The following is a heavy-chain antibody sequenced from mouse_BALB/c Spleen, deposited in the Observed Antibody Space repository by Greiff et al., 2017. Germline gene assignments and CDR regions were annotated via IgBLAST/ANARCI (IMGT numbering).Heavy chain of an antibody. Sequence: EVKVEESGGGLVQPGGSLKLSCAASGFTFSSYTMSWVRQTPEKRLEWVAYISNGGGSTYYPDTVKGRFTISRDNAKNTLYLQMSSLKSEDTAMYYCARHVGRDYFDYWGQGTTLTVSS. CDR1: GFTFSSYT. CDR2: ISNGGGST. J-gene: IGHJ2*01. D-gene: IGHD1-1*02. CDR3: ARHVGRDYFDY. V-gene: IGHV5-12-2*01.